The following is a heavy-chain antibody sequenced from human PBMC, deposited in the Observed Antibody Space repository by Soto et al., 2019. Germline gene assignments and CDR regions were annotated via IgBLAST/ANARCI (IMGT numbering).Heavy chain of an antibody. D-gene: IGHD2-2*01. V-gene: IGHV3-33*01. CDR3: ARSKDIVLVPAAMPEFDY. CDR1: GFTFSSYG. J-gene: IGHJ4*02. CDR2: IWYDGSNK. Sequence: PGGSLRLSCAASGFTFSSYGMHWVRQAPGKGLEWVAVIWYDGSNKYYADSVKGRFTISRDNSKNTLYLQMNSLRAEDTAVYYCARSKDIVLVPAAMPEFDYWGQGTLVTVSS.